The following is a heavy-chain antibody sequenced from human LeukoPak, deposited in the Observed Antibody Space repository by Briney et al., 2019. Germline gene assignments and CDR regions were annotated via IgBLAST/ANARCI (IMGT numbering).Heavy chain of an antibody. Sequence: QARGSLRLSCAASGFTFSSYWMNWARQAPGKGLEWVASINHNGNVNYYVDSVKGRFTISRDNAKNSLYLQMSNLRAEDTAVYYCARATQHCSSTSCYGYGMDVWGQGTTVTVSS. CDR2: INHNGNVN. J-gene: IGHJ6*02. D-gene: IGHD2-2*01. V-gene: IGHV3-7*03. CDR3: ARATQHCSSTSCYGYGMDV. CDR1: GFTFSSYW.